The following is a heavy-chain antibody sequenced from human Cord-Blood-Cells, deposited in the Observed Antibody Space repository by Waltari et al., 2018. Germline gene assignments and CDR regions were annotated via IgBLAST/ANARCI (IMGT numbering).Heavy chain of an antibody. D-gene: IGHD5-18*01. CDR1: GGTFSSYA. V-gene: IGHV1-69*01. CDR2: IIPIFVTA. J-gene: IGHJ2*01. Sequence: GGTFSSYAISWVRQAPGQGLEWMGGIIPIFVTANYAQKFQGRVTITADESTSTAYMELSSLRSEDTAVYYCARGSEVDTAMVSYWYFDLWGRGTLVTVSS. CDR3: ARGSEVDTAMVSYWYFDL.